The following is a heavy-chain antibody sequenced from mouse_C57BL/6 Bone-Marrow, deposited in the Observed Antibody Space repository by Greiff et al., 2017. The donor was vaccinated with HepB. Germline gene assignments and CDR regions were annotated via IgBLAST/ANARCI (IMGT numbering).Heavy chain of an antibody. V-gene: IGHV2-2*01. J-gene: IGHJ4*01. CDR1: GFSLTSYG. CDR2: IWSGGST. CDR3: AIYYYGSSYGNAMDY. D-gene: IGHD1-1*01. Sequence: VQLQQSGPGLVQPSQSLSITCTVSGFSLTSYGVHWVRQSPGKGLEWLGVIWSGGSTDYNAAFISRLSISKDNSKSQVFFKMNSLQADDTAIYYCAIYYYGSSYGNAMDYWGQGTSVTVSS.